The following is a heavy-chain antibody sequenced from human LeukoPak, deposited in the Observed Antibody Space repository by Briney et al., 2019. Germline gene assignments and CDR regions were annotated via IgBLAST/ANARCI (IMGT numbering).Heavy chain of an antibody. D-gene: IGHD2-2*01. CDR3: ARGNGWVCSSTSCYNWFDP. Sequence: PSETLSLTCTLSRGSISSYYWSWIRQPPGKGLGWIGYIYYSGSTNYNPSLKSRVTISVDTSKNQFSLKLSSVTAADTAVYYCARGNGWVCSSTSCYNWFDPWGQGTLVTVSS. J-gene: IGHJ5*02. CDR2: IYYSGST. V-gene: IGHV4-59*01. CDR1: RGSISSYY.